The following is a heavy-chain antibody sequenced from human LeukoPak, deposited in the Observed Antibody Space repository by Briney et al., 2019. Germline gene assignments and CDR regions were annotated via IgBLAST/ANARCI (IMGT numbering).Heavy chain of an antibody. V-gene: IGHV3-7*04. CDR2: IKQDGSEK. Sequence: GGSLRLSCAASGFTFSSYWMSWVRQAPGKGLEWVANIKQDGSEKYYVDSVKGRFTISRDNAKNSLYLQMNSLRTEDTAVYYCARASYYYDSSGYFDYWGQGTLVTVSS. CDR1: GFTFSSYW. J-gene: IGHJ4*02. CDR3: ARASYYYDSSGYFDY. D-gene: IGHD3-22*01.